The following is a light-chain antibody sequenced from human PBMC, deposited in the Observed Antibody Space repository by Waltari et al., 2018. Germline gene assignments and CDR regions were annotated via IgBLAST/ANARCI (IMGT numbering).Light chain of an antibody. CDR3: SSYSNTNTPYVVLL. V-gene: IGLV2-14*03. CDR2: DVS. J-gene: IGLJ2*01. CDR1: SSDIGGYSF. Sequence: QSALTQPASVSGSPGQSITISCTGTSSDIGGYSFVSWYQQHPGKAPKLMIYDVSNRPSGVSYRSSGSKSGNTASLTISGLQAEDEADYYCSSYSNTNTPYVVLLFGGGTKLTVL.